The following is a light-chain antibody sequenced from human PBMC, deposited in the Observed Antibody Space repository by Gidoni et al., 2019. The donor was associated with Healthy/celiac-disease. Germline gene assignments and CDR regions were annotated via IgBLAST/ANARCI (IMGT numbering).Light chain of an antibody. CDR2: GAS. CDR3: QHFET. CDR1: QSGSSSY. J-gene: IGKJ1*01. V-gene: IGKV3-20*01. Sequence: EIVLTQSPGTLSLSPGERATLSCRASQSGSSSYLAWYQQKPGQAPRLLLYGASSRATGIPDRFSCSGSGTDFTLTISRLEPEDFAVYYCQHFETFGQGTKVEIK.